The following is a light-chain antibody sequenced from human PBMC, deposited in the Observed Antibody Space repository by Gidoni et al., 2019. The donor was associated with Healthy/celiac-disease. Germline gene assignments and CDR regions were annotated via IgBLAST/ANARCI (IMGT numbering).Light chain of an antibody. Sequence: GERATINCKSSQSVLYSSNNKNYLAWYQQKPGQPPKLLIYWASTRESGVPDRFSGSGSWTDFTLTISSLQAEDVAVYYCQQYYSTPWTFGQGTKVEIK. J-gene: IGKJ1*01. CDR3: QQYYSTPWT. CDR2: WAS. CDR1: QSVLYSSNNKNY. V-gene: IGKV4-1*01.